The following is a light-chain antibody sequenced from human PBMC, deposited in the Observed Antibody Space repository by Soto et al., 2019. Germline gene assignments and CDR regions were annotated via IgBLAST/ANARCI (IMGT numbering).Light chain of an antibody. CDR3: KHWKYT. CDR1: QSVSSY. V-gene: IGKV3-11*01. J-gene: IGKJ2*01. CDR2: DAS. Sequence: EIVLTQSPATLSLSPGERATLSCRASQSVSSYLAWYQQKPGQAPRLLIYDASNRATGIPARFSGSGSGTDFTLTISSLETEDFAVYYCKHWKYTLGQLTKLESK.